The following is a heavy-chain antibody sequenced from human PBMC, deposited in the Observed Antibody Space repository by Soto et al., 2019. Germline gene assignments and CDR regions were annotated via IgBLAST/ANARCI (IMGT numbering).Heavy chain of an antibody. CDR2: INAGNGNT. CDR1: GYTFTSYA. J-gene: IGHJ4*02. V-gene: IGHV1-3*01. D-gene: IGHD3-16*01. CDR3: ARAVGGPTSNLDY. Sequence: ASVKVSCKASGYTFTSYAMHWVRQAPGQRLEWMGWINAGNGNTKYSQKFQGRVTITRDTSASTAYTELSSLRSEDTAVYYCARAVGGPTSNLDYWGQGTLVTVSS.